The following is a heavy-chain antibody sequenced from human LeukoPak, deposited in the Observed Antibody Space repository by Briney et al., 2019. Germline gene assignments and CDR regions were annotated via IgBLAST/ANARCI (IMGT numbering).Heavy chain of an antibody. CDR3: ARGVWGYCGGDCYNSPFDY. CDR2: PIALRGIA. J-gene: IGHJ4*02. V-gene: IGHV1-69*04. D-gene: IGHD2-21*02. CDR1: ASTISCPP. Sequence: GFSVKVSCNAAASTISCPPISWVRLAPAHCPQQPATPIALRGIANYAQKFQGRVTITADKSTSTAYMELSGLRSEDTAVYYCARGVWGYCGGDCYNSPFDYWGQGTLVTVSS.